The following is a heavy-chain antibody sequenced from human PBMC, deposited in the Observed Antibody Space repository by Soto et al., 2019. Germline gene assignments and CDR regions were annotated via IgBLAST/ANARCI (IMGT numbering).Heavy chain of an antibody. J-gene: IGHJ4*02. V-gene: IGHV3-48*04. CDR2: ISGSGTTT. Sequence: EVHLEESGGDLVQPGGSLRLSCAASGFSFSSFSMNWVRQAPGKGLEWVSYISGSGTTTYYADSVKGRFTISRDNAKNSLYLQMNSLQAEYTAVYYCARLGDYGSGSYWGQGTLVTVSS. D-gene: IGHD3-10*01. CDR1: GFSFSSFS. CDR3: ARLGDYGSGSY.